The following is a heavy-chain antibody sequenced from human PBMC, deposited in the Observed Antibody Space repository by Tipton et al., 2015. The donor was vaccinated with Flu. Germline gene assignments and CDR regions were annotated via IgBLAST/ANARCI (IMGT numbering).Heavy chain of an antibody. CDR1: GGSISSSSYY. V-gene: IGHV4-39*07. Sequence: TLSLTCTVSGGSISSSSYYWGWIRKPPGKGLEWIGSIYYSDSTYFNPSLKSRVTISVDTSKNQFSLKLSPVTAADTAVYYCARDRLLWFGDRYGMDVWGQGTTVTVPS. D-gene: IGHD3-10*01. J-gene: IGHJ6*02. CDR3: ARDRLLWFGDRYGMDV. CDR2: IYYSDST.